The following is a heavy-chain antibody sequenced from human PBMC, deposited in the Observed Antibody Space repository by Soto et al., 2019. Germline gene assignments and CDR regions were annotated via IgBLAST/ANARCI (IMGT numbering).Heavy chain of an antibody. CDR2: IYYSGGT. CDR1: GASVSSGSYG. Sequence: SETLSLTCTVSGASVSSGSYGWSWIRQPPGKELEWLGYIYYSGGTYYNPSLKSRVTVSVDTSKNQFSLKLSSVTAADTVVYYCARHPSNFWFDPWGQGTLVTVSS. V-gene: IGHV4-61*01. CDR3: ARHPSNFWFDP. D-gene: IGHD4-4*01. J-gene: IGHJ5*02.